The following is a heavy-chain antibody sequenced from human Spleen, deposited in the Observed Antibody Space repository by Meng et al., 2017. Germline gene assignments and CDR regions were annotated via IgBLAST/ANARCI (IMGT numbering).Heavy chain of an antibody. Sequence: QVERVLSGAEWKNAGASVKVPCNPSGSNFPDYWLHWVRRAPGQGLEWMGRIDPKRGDTHYAQRFQGRVTMTGDTSISTAYMELSGLRSDDTAMYYCXRDEDISAAGKLFGDYWGQGTLVTVSS. V-gene: IGHV1-2*06. CDR3: XRDEDISAAGKLFGDY. CDR1: GSNFPDYW. J-gene: IGHJ4*02. D-gene: IGHD6-13*01. CDR2: IDPKRGDT.